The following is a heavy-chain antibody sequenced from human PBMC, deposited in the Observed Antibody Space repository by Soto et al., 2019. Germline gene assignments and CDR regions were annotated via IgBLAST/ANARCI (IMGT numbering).Heavy chain of an antibody. Sequence: QVQLVESGGGVVQPGRSLRLSCAASGFTFSSYGMHWVRQAPGKGLEWVAVIWSDGSNKYYADSVKGRFTISRDNSKNTLYLQMNSLRAEDTAVYYCAREFWSGPFDYCGRGTLVTVSS. CDR2: IWSDGSNK. J-gene: IGHJ4*02. D-gene: IGHD3-3*01. CDR1: GFTFSSYG. CDR3: AREFWSGPFDY. V-gene: IGHV3-33*01.